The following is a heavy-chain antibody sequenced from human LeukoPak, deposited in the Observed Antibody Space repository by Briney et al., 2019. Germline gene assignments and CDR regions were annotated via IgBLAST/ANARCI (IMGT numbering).Heavy chain of an antibody. CDR1: GYTFTSYY. V-gene: IGHV1-2*02. Sequence: ASVKVSCKASGYTFTSYYMHWVRQAPGQGLEWMGWINPNSGGTNYAQKFQGRVTMTRDTSISTAYMELSRLRSDDTAVYYCARVRGSYYWFDPWGQGTLVTVSS. J-gene: IGHJ5*02. D-gene: IGHD1-26*01. CDR3: ARVRGSYYWFDP. CDR2: INPNSGGT.